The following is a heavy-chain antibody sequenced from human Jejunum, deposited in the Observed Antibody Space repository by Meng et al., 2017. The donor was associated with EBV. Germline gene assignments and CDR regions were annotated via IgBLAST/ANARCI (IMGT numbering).Heavy chain of an antibody. V-gene: IGHV3-74*01. J-gene: IGHJ4*02. CDR3: AKDRNYYIDY. CDR1: GLTFSGFW. CDR2: INGDGSRT. Sequence: LVEPGGGLIQRVGSLRISCAASGLTFSGFWMYWVRQVPGKGLVWISRINGDGSRTTYADSVKDRFTISRDNAKNTLYLQMNSLRAEDTAVYYCAKDRNYYIDYWGQGTLVTVSS.